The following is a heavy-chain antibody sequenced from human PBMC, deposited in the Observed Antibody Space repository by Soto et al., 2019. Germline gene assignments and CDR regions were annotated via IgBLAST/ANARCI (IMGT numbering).Heavy chain of an antibody. CDR2: ISGTGGST. J-gene: IGHJ4*02. V-gene: IGHV3-23*01. Sequence: PGGSLRLSCAASGFTFSSYAMSWVRQAPGKGLEWLSTISGTGGSTYYADSVKGRFTISRDNSKNTLYLQMNSLRAEDTAVYYCAKVPGGYYDSSGFYPFDYWGQGTLVTVSS. CDR3: AKVPGGYYDSSGFYPFDY. D-gene: IGHD3-22*01. CDR1: GFTFSSYA.